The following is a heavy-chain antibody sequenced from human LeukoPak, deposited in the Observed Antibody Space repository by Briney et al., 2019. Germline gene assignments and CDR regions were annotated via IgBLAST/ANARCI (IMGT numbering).Heavy chain of an antibody. CDR3: ARGPVMYSSSWYIDY. D-gene: IGHD6-13*01. Sequence: GGSLRHSPAASGFTFCNYEMNWAGPAPGKGLEWGSFIISRSNTIYYVDTVKGRLTISRDNAKNPLYLQMSSLRAEDTAVYYCARGPVMYSSSWYIDYWGQGTPVTVSS. CDR2: IISRSNTI. J-gene: IGHJ4*02. CDR1: GFTFCNYE. V-gene: IGHV3-48*03.